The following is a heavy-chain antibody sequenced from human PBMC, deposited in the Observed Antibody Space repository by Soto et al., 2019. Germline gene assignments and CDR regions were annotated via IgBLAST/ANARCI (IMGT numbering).Heavy chain of an antibody. V-gene: IGHV3-53*01. CDR1: GFTVSSNY. D-gene: IGHD4-17*01. Sequence: PGGSLRLSCAASGFTVSSNYMSWVRQAPGKGLEWVSVIYSGGSTYYADSVKGRFTISRDNSKNTLYLQMNSLRAEDTAVYYCARAPDYGDYVFFDYWGQGTLVTVSS. J-gene: IGHJ4*02. CDR2: IYSGGST. CDR3: ARAPDYGDYVFFDY.